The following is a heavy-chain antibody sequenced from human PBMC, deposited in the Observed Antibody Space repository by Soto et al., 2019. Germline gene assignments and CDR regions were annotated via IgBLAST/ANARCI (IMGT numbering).Heavy chain of an antibody. Sequence: ASVKVSCKXSGYTFTGYYMHWVRQAPGQGLEWMGWINPNSGGTNYAQKFQGRVTMTRDTSISTAYMELSRLRSDDTAVYYCARGGQLVLPYYYYGMDVWGQGTTVTVSS. V-gene: IGHV1-2*02. D-gene: IGHD6-6*01. CDR3: ARGGQLVLPYYYYGMDV. CDR2: INPNSGGT. CDR1: GYTFTGYY. J-gene: IGHJ6*02.